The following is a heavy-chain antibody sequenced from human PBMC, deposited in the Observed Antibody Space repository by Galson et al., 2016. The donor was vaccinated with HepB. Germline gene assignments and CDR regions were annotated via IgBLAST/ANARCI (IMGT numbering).Heavy chain of an antibody. Sequence: TLFLTCAVSGGFISNGDYYWSWIRQPPGEGLACIGYICYTGSTSYNPSLQSRVTMSIDTSKNQLSLKLTSVPAADTAVYYCAREGRFKWDDGNIGYWGQGTLVSVSS. J-gene: IGHJ4*02. CDR2: ICYTGST. D-gene: IGHD2/OR15-2a*01. V-gene: IGHV4-30-4*01. CDR1: GGFISNGDYY. CDR3: AREGRFKWDDGNIGY.